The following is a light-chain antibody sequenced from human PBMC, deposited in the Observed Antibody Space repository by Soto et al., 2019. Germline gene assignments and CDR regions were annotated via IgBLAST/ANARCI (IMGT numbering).Light chain of an antibody. V-gene: IGLV1-44*01. J-gene: IGLJ3*02. CDR3: ATWDDSLNGWV. Sequence: QPVLTQPPSASGTPGQRVTISCSGSSSNIGTNSVSWYLQLPGTAPKLLICRNDQRPSGVPDRFSGSKSGTSASLAISGLQPDDEADYYCATWDDSLNGWVFGGGTKLTVL. CDR1: SSNIGTNS. CDR2: RND.